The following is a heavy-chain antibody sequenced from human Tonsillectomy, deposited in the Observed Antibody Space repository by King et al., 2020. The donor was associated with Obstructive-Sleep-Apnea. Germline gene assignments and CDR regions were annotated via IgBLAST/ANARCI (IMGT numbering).Heavy chain of an antibody. CDR2: INHSGST. D-gene: IGHD6-13*01. V-gene: IGHV4-34*01. CDR1: DGSFSDYY. J-gene: IGHJ5*02. Sequence: VQLQQWGAGLLKPSENLSLTCAVFDGSFSDYYWSWIRQPPGKGLEWIGEINHSGSTHYNPSLKSRVALSADTSKNQLSLKLSSVTAADTAVYFCAGGSGAAAVNWFDPCGQGTLVTVSS. CDR3: AGGSGAAAVNWFDP.